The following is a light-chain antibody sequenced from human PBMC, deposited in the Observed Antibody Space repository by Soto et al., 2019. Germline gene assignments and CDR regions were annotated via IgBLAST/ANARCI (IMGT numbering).Light chain of an antibody. V-gene: IGKV3-20*01. J-gene: IGKJ1*01. CDR2: GAS. CDR1: QSVSSSY. CDR3: HYYGSPPRT. Sequence: EIVLTQSPGTLSLSPGERATLSCRASQSVSSSYLAWYQQKPGQAPRLLIYGASSRATDIPDRFSGSGSGTGFTLAISRLETEDFAVYYCHYYGSPPRTFGEGTKVEIK.